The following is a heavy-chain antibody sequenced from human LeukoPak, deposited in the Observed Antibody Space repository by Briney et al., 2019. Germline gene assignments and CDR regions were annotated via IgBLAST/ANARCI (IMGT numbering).Heavy chain of an antibody. V-gene: IGHV1-18*01. Sequence: ASVKVSCKASGYTFTSYGISWVRQAPGQGLAGMGWIRAYNGNTNYAQKLQGRVTINPDTSPSAASMELRNLRSDETPVYLFARGRTMFAFDYWGQGTLVTVSS. CDR3: ARGRTMFAFDY. J-gene: IGHJ4*02. CDR1: GYTFTSYG. D-gene: IGHD3-10*02. CDR2: IRAYNGNT.